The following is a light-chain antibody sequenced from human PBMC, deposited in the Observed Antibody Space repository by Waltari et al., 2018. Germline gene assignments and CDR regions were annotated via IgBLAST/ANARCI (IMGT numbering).Light chain of an antibody. J-gene: IGKJ5*01. CDR2: ATS. CDR1: QGRSNY. V-gene: IGKV1-9*01. Sequence: DIQLTQSPSLLSASLGDRVTITCRASQGRSNYFAWYQQQPGKAPKLLISATSTLQSGVPSRFSGSGSGTEFTLTFSDLQTEDFTTYYCQQLNSYTLITFGQGTRLEIK. CDR3: QQLNSYTLIT.